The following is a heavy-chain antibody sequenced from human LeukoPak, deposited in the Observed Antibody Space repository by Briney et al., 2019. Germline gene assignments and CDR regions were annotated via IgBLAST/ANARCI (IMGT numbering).Heavy chain of an antibody. Sequence: GGSLRLSCAASGFTFSGSAMHWVRQASGKGLEWVGRIRSKANSYATAYAASVKGRFTISRDDSKNTAYLQMNSLKTEGTAVYFCAPLGVSDNYHYMDVWGKGTMVTVSS. J-gene: IGHJ6*03. CDR3: APLGVSDNYHYMDV. CDR2: IRSKANSYAT. CDR1: GFTFSGSA. V-gene: IGHV3-73*01. D-gene: IGHD5/OR15-5a*01.